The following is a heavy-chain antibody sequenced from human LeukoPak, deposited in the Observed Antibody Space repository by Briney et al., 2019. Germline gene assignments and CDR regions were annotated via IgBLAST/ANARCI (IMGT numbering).Heavy chain of an antibody. D-gene: IGHD6-13*01. Sequence: GGSLRLSCAASGFTFDDYAMHWVRQAPGKGLEWVSGISWNSGSIGYADSVKGRLTISRDNAKNSLYLQMNSLRAEDTALYYCAKDTGSLAAAGASDAFDIWGQGTMVTVSS. V-gene: IGHV3-9*01. CDR3: AKDTGSLAAAGASDAFDI. J-gene: IGHJ3*02. CDR1: GFTFDDYA. CDR2: ISWNSGSI.